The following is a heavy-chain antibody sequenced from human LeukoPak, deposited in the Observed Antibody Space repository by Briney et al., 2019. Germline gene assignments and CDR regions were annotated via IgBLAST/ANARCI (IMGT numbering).Heavy chain of an antibody. J-gene: IGHJ4*02. CDR1: GGSFSGYY. V-gene: IGHV4-59*10. CDR2: IYSSGST. CDR3: ARIESSSYRSFDY. Sequence: SETLSLTCAVYGGSFSGYYWSWIRQPAGKGLEWIGRIYSSGSTNYNPSLKSGVTMSVDTSKNQFSLKLSSVTAADTAVYYCARIESSSYRSFDYWGQGTLVTVSS. D-gene: IGHD6-13*01.